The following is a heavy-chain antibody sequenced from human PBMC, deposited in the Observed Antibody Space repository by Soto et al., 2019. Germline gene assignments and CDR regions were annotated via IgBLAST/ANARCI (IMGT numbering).Heavy chain of an antibody. J-gene: IGHJ5*02. CDR3: ARDGGPVYYDSSGP. CDR2: ISAYNGNT. V-gene: IGHV1-18*04. CDR1: GYTFTSYG. Sequence: ASVKVSCKASGYTFTSYGISWVRRAPGQGLEWMGWISAYNGNTNYAQKLQGRVTMTTDTSTSTAYMELRSLRSDDTAVYYCARDGGPVYYDSSGPWGQGTLVTVSS. D-gene: IGHD3-22*01.